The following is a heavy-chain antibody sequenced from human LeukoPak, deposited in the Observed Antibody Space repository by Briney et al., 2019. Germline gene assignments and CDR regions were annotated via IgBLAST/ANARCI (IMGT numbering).Heavy chain of an antibody. CDR1: GGSISSSTYY. CDR2: IYYSGST. CDR3: ARSSTIFGRFDY. Sequence: SETLSLTCTVSGGSISSSTYYWGWIRQPPGKGLEWIGSIYYSGSTYYNPSLKSRITISVDTSKNQFSLKLSSVTAPDTAVYYCARSSTIFGRFDYWGQGTLVTVSS. D-gene: IGHD3-3*01. J-gene: IGHJ4*02. V-gene: IGHV4-39*01.